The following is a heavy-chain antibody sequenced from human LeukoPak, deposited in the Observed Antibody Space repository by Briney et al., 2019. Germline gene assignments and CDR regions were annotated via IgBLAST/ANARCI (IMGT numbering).Heavy chain of an antibody. CDR3: AREKQGFVP. CDR2: IYHSGST. CDR1: GYSISSGYY. V-gene: IGHV4-38-2*02. J-gene: IGHJ5*02. Sequence: SETLSLTCTVSGYSISSGYYWGWIRPPPGKGLEWIGSIYHSGSTYYNPSLKSRVTISVDTSKNQFSLELSSVTAADTAVYYCAREKQGFVPWGQGTLVTVSS.